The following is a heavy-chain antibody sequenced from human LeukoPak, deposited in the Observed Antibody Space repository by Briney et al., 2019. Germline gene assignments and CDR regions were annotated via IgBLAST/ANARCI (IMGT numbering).Heavy chain of an antibody. D-gene: IGHD6-19*01. V-gene: IGHV4-34*01. CDR2: INHSGST. Sequence: SETLSLTCAVYGGSFSGYYWSWIRQPPGKGLEWIGEINHSGSTNYNPSLKSRVTISVDTSKNQFSLKLSSVTAADTAVYYCARATVAYDYWGQGTLVTVSS. J-gene: IGHJ4*02. CDR3: ARATVAYDY. CDR1: GGSFSGYY.